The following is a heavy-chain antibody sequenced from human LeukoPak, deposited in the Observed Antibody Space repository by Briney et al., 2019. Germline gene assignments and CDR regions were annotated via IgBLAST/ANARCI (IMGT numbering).Heavy chain of an antibody. D-gene: IGHD3-22*01. V-gene: IGHV4-38-2*02. CDR2: IYHSGST. J-gene: IGHJ6*03. CDR3: ARAGGYDSSGYYYYYYYMDV. Sequence: SETLSLTCTVSGYSISSGYYWGWIRQPPGKGLEWIGSIYHSGSTYYTPSLKSRVTISVDTSKNQFSLKLSSVTAADTAVYYCARAGGYDSSGYYYYYYYMDVWGKGTTVTVSS. CDR1: GYSISSGYY.